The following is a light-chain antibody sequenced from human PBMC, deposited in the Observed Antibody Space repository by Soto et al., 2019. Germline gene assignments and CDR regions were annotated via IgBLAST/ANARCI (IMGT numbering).Light chain of an antibody. CDR2: GAS. CDR3: QQYGSSPTWT. V-gene: IGKV3-15*01. CDR1: QSVLTN. J-gene: IGKJ1*01. Sequence: EIVVTQSPAILSVSPGERVTLSCRASQSVLTNLAWYQQKLGQAPRLLICGASTSATGVPARFSGSGSGTEFNLTIRRLEPEDFAVYYCQQYGSSPTWTFGQGTKVDNK.